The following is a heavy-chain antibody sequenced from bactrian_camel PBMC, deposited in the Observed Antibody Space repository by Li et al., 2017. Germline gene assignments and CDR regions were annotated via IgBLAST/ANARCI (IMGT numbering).Heavy chain of an antibody. J-gene: IGHJ4*01. V-gene: IGHV3S1*01. D-gene: IGHD6*01. CDR2: INPGGSAT. CDR1: GFGFSSYW. Sequence: VQLVESGGGLVQPGGSLRLSCAASGFGFSSYWMYWVRQAPGKGLECVSFINPGGSATAYADSVKDRFTISRDNAKNAIYLQMNSLKPEDTAHYYCAGAIAGWSGILQGTQVTVS.